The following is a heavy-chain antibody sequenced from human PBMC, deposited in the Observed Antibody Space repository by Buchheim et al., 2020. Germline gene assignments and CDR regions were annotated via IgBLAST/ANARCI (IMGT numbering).Heavy chain of an antibody. Sequence: EVQLVESGGGLVQPGGSLRLSCAASGFSFSTSWMTWVRQAPGKGLEWVANIKQDGSEKYYVVSVKGRFTISRDNAKTSLYLQMNSLRAADTAVYYCARGTYSYGFWGPGTL. V-gene: IGHV3-7*01. CDR3: ARGTYSYGF. CDR1: GFSFSTSW. CDR2: IKQDGSEK. J-gene: IGHJ4*02. D-gene: IGHD5-18*01.